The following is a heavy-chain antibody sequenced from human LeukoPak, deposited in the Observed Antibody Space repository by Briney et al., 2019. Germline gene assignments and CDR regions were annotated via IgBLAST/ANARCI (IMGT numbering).Heavy chain of an antibody. CDR3: TTPPNYLDL. J-gene: IGHJ2*01. Sequence: GGSLRLPCGASGFTFTNALMSGVRQARGKGLEWVGRIKSKIYGGTTDYAAPVHGRFTISREDSKNTLYLQMNSLNTEDTAIYYCTTPPNYLDLWGRGTLVTVSS. V-gene: IGHV3-15*01. CDR1: GFTFTNAL. CDR2: IKSKIYGGTT.